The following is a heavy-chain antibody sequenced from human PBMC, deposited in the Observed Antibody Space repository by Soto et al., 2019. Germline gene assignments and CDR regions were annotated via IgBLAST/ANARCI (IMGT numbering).Heavy chain of an antibody. Sequence: SETLSLTCSVSGYSISITGYYLGWVRQPPGKALEWIASIYYSGDTYYNPSFQSRVTMSVDTSKNQFSLNLSSVTAADTAVYFCARRDGKFRGYYLDFWEQRTLVTXS. V-gene: IGHV4-39*01. CDR2: IYYSGDT. D-gene: IGHD3-10*01. CDR1: GYSISITGYY. CDR3: ARRDGKFRGYYLDF. J-gene: IGHJ4*02.